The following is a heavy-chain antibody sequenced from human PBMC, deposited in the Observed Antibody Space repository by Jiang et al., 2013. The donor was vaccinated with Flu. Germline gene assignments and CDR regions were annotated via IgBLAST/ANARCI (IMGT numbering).Heavy chain of an antibody. CDR2: ISSSSSYI. Sequence: GGSLRLSCATSGFTFSTYSMNWVRQAPGKGLEWVSYISSSSSYIYYAESVRGRFTISRDNAKNSLYLQMNSLRAEDTAVYYCARDGLAARALYHHYYYIDVWGKGTTVTVSS. CDR3: ARDGLAARALYHHYYYIDV. CDR1: GFTFSTYS. V-gene: IGHV3-21*01. J-gene: IGHJ6*03. D-gene: IGHD6-6*01.